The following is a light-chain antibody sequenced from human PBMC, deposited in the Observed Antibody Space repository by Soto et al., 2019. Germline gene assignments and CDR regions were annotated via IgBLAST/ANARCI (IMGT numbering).Light chain of an antibody. J-gene: IGLJ1*01. CDR3: QVWDSATDHYV. Sequence: YELTQPPSVSVAPGQTASITCGGNNFGRKSVHWYQQKPGQAPVLVVFEDSDRPSGIPDRFFGSNSGNTATLTISRVEAGDEADYYCQVWDSATDHYVFGTGTKVTVL. CDR1: NFGRKS. CDR2: EDS. V-gene: IGLV3-21*02.